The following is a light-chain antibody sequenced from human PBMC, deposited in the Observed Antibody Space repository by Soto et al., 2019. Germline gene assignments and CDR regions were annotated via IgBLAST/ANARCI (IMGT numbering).Light chain of an antibody. Sequence: DIQMTQSPSSLSASVRDRVSITCQASQGIRNSLNWYQQKPGKAPKLLIYDASTLETGVPSRFSGGGSGTQFTLIISSLQLDDAATYYCQQYENLPLTFGGGTKVDIK. CDR1: QGIRNS. V-gene: IGKV1-33*01. CDR2: DAS. J-gene: IGKJ4*01. CDR3: QQYENLPLT.